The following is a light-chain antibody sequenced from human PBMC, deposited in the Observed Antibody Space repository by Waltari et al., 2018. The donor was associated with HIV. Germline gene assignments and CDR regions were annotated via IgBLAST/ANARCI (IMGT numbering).Light chain of an antibody. Sequence: QSVLTQPPSASGTPGQRVTIPCSGSSSNIGSNTVNWYQQFPRTAPKLLIYNSTQRPSGVPDRFSGSKSGNSAALAISGLQSEDEADYYCATWDDSLNGRVFGGGTKLTVL. CDR2: NST. CDR1: SSNIGSNT. CDR3: ATWDDSLNGRV. J-gene: IGLJ3*02. V-gene: IGLV1-44*01.